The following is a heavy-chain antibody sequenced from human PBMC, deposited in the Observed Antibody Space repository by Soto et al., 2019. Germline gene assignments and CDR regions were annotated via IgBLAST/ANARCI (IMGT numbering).Heavy chain of an antibody. D-gene: IGHD3-22*01. Sequence: SVKVSCKASGGTFSSYAISWVRQAPGQGLEWMGGIIPIFGTANYAQKCQGRVTITADESTSTAYMELSSLRSEDTAVYYCARVATYYYDSSGTTPFDYWGQGTLVPVSS. V-gene: IGHV1-69*13. CDR1: GGTFSSYA. J-gene: IGHJ4*02. CDR3: ARVATYYYDSSGTTPFDY. CDR2: IIPIFGTA.